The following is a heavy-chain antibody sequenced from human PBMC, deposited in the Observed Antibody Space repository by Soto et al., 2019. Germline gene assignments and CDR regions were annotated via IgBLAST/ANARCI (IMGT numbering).Heavy chain of an antibody. Sequence: QVQLVQSEAEVKKPGSSVKVSCKASVGTFRNYAIAWVRQAPGQGLEWMGGIIPFFGTTNYAQKFQGRVTITADEPTTTAYGGLSSLRSEDTAVYYCAGEGVVVAAAVHYGMDVWGQGTTVTVSS. J-gene: IGHJ6*02. V-gene: IGHV1-69*12. CDR3: AGEGVVVAAAVHYGMDV. CDR2: IIPFFGTT. D-gene: IGHD2-15*01. CDR1: VGTFRNYA.